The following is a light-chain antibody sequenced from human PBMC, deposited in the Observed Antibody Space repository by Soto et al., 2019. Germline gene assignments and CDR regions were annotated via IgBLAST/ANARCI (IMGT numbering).Light chain of an antibody. V-gene: IGKV1-5*01. CDR3: QQYDNLPQT. J-gene: IGKJ1*01. CDR2: DAS. Sequence: DIQMTQSPSTLSASVGDRVTIACRASQSISSWLAWYQQKPGKAPKLLIYDASSLESGVPSRFSGSGSGTDFTLTISSLQPEDIATYYCQQYDNLPQTFGQGIKVDIK. CDR1: QSISSW.